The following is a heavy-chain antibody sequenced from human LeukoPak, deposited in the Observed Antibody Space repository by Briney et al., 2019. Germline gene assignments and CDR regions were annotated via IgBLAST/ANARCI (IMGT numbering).Heavy chain of an antibody. Sequence: ASVKVSCKASGYTFTGYYMHWVRQAPGQGLEWMGWINPNSGGTNYAQKFQGRVTMTRDTSISTAYMELSRLRSDDTAVYYCARDYTYSNSWYNWFDPWGQGTLVTVSS. CDR2: INPNSGGT. J-gene: IGHJ5*02. CDR3: ARDYTYSNSWYNWFDP. V-gene: IGHV1-2*02. D-gene: IGHD6-13*01. CDR1: GYTFTGYY.